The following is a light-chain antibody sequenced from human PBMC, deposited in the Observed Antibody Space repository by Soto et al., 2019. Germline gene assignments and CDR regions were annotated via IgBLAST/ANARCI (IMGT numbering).Light chain of an antibody. CDR1: SSVVGGYDH. Sequence: QSALTQPASVSGSPGQSITISCTGTSSVVGGYDHVSWYQQHPGKAPKLIIYDVTVRPSGISRRFSGSKSDNTASLAVSGLQPEDEADYYCSSYTNKDTLLFCGGTKVTVL. V-gene: IGLV2-14*03. J-gene: IGLJ3*02. CDR2: DVT. CDR3: SSYTNKDTLL.